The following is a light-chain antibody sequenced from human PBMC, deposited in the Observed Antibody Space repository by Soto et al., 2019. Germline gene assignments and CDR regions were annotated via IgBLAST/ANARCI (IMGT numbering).Light chain of an antibody. CDR2: AVS. CDR1: QGMSSS. CDR3: QQLYT. Sequence: DIQLTQSPPFLSASVGDRVTVSCRASQGMSSSLAWYQQKPGKAPKLLIYAVSTLQSGVPSRFSGSGSGTEFTLRISSLQPEDFATYFCQQLYTFGGGTKVEVE. J-gene: IGKJ4*01. V-gene: IGKV1-9*01.